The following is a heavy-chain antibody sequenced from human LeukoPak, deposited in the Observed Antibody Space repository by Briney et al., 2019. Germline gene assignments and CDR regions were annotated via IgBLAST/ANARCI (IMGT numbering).Heavy chain of an antibody. CDR2: ISSSSSTI. CDR3: ARDTALAIALSGPRPYFFDW. D-gene: IGHD3-16*02. Sequence: PGGSLRLSCAASGFTFSSYSMNWVRQAPGKGLEWVSYISSSSSTIYYADSVKGRFTISRDNAKNSLYLQMNSLRAEDTAVYYCARDTALAIALSGPRPYFFDWWHQTPLATGS. CDR1: GFTFSSYS. V-gene: IGHV3-48*01. J-gene: IGHJ5*01.